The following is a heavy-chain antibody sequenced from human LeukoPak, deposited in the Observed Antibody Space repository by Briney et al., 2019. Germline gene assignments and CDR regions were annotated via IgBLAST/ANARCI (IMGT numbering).Heavy chain of an antibody. J-gene: IGHJ2*01. CDR1: GFTVSNNY. D-gene: IGHD3-3*01. CDR2: IYSDGTT. V-gene: IGHV3-53*01. CDR3: ARYDFILISYFDL. Sequence: GGSLKLSCAASGFTVSNNYMSWVRQAPGKKLEWVSDIYSDGTTFYADSVKGRFTISRDNSKNTLYLQMNSLRAEDTAVYHCARYDFILISYFDLWGRGALVTVSS.